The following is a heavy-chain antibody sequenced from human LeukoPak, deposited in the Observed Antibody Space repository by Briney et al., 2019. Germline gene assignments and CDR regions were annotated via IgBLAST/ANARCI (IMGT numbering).Heavy chain of an antibody. D-gene: IGHD3-22*01. J-gene: IGHJ4*02. CDR3: ASNRDSSGYLVSIGY. Sequence: GGSLRLSCAASGFTFSSYAMHWAPQAPGKDLELEAVISYDGSNKYYADSVKGRFTISRDNSKNTLYLQMKSLRAEDTAVYYCASNRDSSGYLVSIGYWGQGTLVTVSS. CDR2: ISYDGSNK. CDR1: GFTFSSYA. V-gene: IGHV3-30*04.